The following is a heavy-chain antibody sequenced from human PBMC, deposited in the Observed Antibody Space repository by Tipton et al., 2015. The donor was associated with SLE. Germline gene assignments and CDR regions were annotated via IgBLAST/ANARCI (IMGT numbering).Heavy chain of an antibody. CDR3: ARHGRLMGIASPGPAPGDH. CDR2: VFPGDSDT. D-gene: IGHD6-13*01. V-gene: IGHV5-51*01. J-gene: IGHJ4*02. CDR1: GYSFTSYW. Sequence: QSGPEVKKPGESLKISCQASGYSFTSYWIGWVRQMPGKGLEWMGLVFPGDSDTRYSPSFQGQVTISADKSLSTAYLQWTSLKASDTAIYYGARHGRLMGIASPGPAPGDHWGQGTLVTVSS.